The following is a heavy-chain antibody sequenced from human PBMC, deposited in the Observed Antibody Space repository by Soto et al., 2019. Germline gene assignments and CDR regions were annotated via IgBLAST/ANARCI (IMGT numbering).Heavy chain of an antibody. CDR3: AKDTPMWEPYDAFDI. J-gene: IGHJ3*02. D-gene: IGHD1-26*01. Sequence: GGSRRLCWAAAGGTFSGYGGSWVRQAPGKGLEGVSAISGSGGGTYYADAGKGRFTIPSDNPKNPLYLQMNSLRAEDTAVYSCAKDTPMWEPYDAFDIWGQGTMVTVSS. CDR2: ISGSGGGT. CDR1: GGTFSGYG. V-gene: IGHV3-23*01.